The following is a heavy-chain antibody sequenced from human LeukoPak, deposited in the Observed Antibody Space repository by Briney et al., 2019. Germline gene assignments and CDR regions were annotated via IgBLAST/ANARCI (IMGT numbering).Heavy chain of an antibody. CDR1: GFTVSNNY. CDR3: ARGLQQQLGWFDP. D-gene: IGHD6-13*01. J-gene: IGHJ5*02. V-gene: IGHV3-53*04. Sequence: QPWGSLRLSCSASGFTVSNNYMSWVHQAPGKGLEWVSIIYSGGGTNYADSVKGRFTISRNNSKNTLYLQMSSLRPDDTAVYYCARGLQQQLGWFDPWGQGTLVTVSS. CDR2: IYSGGGT.